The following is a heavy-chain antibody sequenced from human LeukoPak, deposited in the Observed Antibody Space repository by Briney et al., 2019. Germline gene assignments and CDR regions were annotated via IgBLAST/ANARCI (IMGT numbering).Heavy chain of an antibody. CDR2: ITSDSSTI. J-gene: IGHJ4*02. Sequence: GGSLRLSCAASGFTFSTYSMNWVRQAPGKGLEWVSYITSDSSTIYYADSVKGRFTISRDNAKNSLYLKMNSLRDEDTAVYFCARDALGGFDYWGQGTLVTVSS. V-gene: IGHV3-48*02. CDR3: ARDALGGFDY. D-gene: IGHD3-10*01. CDR1: GFTFSTYS.